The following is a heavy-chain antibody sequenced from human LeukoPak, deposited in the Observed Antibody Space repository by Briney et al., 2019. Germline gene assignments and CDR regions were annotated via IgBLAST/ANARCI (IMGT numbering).Heavy chain of an antibody. J-gene: IGHJ4*02. D-gene: IGHD5-18*01. CDR3: AKTHTGYSYGQGSDY. Sequence: ASVKVSCKASGGTFSSYAISWVRQAPGQGLEWMGGIIPIFGTANYAQKFQGRVTITADKSTSTAYMELSSLRSEDTAVYYCAKTHTGYSYGQGSDYWGQGTLVTVSS. CDR1: GGTFSSYA. CDR2: IIPIFGTA. V-gene: IGHV1-69*06.